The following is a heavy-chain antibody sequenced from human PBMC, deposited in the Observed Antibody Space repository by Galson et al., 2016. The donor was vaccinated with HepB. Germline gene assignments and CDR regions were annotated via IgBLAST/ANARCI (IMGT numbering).Heavy chain of an antibody. Sequence: ETLSLTCAVDGGSLSGHYWSWIRQPPGKGLEWIGEINHNGRTNYNPSLKSRLTISVDTSKNQFSRNLRSVTAADTAVYYCARLPPYDSSGYYGWYFDRWGRGTLVIVSS. CDR3: ARLPPYDSSGYYGWYFDR. V-gene: IGHV4-34*01. CDR2: INHNGRT. D-gene: IGHD3-22*01. J-gene: IGHJ2*01. CDR1: GGSLSGHY.